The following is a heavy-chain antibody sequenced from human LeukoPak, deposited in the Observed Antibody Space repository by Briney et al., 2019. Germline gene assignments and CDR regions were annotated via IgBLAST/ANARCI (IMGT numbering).Heavy chain of an antibody. CDR3: ARGGFYYYGMDV. CDR1: GDSVSSNSAA. V-gene: IGHV6-1*01. Sequence: PSQTLSLTCAISGDSVSSNSAAWNWIRQSPSRGLEWLGRTYYRSKWYYEYAVFLKSRITINPDTSKNQLSLQLNSVTPEDTAVYYCARGGFYYYGMDVWGQGTTVTVSS. J-gene: IGHJ6*02. CDR2: TYYRSKWYY.